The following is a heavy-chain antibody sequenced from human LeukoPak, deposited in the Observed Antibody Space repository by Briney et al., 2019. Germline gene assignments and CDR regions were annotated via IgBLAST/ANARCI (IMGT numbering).Heavy chain of an antibody. CDR2: ISGSGGST. D-gene: IGHD3-9*01. Sequence: GGSLRLSCAASGFTFSSYAMSWVRQAPGKGLEWVSAISGSGGSTYYVDSVKGRFTISRDNSKNTLYLQMNSLRAEDTAVYYCAKMAMHYDILTGYSDYWGRGTLVTVSS. J-gene: IGHJ4*02. V-gene: IGHV3-23*01. CDR1: GFTFSSYA. CDR3: AKMAMHYDILTGYSDY.